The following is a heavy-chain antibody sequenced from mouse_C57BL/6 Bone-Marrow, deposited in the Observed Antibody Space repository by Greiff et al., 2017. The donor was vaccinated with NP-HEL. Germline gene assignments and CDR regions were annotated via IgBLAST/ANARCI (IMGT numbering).Heavy chain of an antibody. CDR3: TTHYDYDWSPLYWYFDV. CDR2: IDPENGDT. V-gene: IGHV14-4*01. D-gene: IGHD2-4*01. Sequence: EVMLVESGAELVRPGASVKLSCTASGFNIKDDYMHWVKQRPEQGLEWIGWIDPENGDTEYASKFQGKATITADTSSNTAYLQLSSLTSEDTAVYYCTTHYDYDWSPLYWYFDVWGTGTTVTVSS. J-gene: IGHJ1*03. CDR1: GFNIKDDY.